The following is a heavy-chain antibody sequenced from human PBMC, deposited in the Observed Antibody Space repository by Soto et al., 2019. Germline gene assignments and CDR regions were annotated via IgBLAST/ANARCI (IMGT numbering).Heavy chain of an antibody. CDR1: GGSVTNSSYY. J-gene: IGHJ4*02. V-gene: IGHV4-39*01. CDR2: VYYRGRS. Sequence: SETLSLTCTVSGGSVTNSSYYWGLIRQSPGKGLEWIGSVYYRGRSYSKSSVKSLVTIAVDTSNNRFSLSLNSVTASDTAVYFCVSQRPTVPTQAYFDYWGPGALVTVSS. D-gene: IGHD6-25*01. CDR3: VSQRPTVPTQAYFDY.